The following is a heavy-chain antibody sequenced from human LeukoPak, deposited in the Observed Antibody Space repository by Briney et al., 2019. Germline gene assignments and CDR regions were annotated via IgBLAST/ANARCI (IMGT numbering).Heavy chain of an antibody. CDR1: GGSFSGYY. J-gene: IGHJ4*02. D-gene: IGHD6-19*01. V-gene: IGHV4-34*01. CDR2: INHSGST. CDR3: EGIAVASTRDY. Sequence: PSETLSLTCAVYGGSFSGYYWSWIRQPPGKGLEWIGEINHSGSTYYNPSLKSRVTISVDTSKNQFSLKLSSVTAADTAVYYCEGIAVASTRDYWGQGTLVTVSS.